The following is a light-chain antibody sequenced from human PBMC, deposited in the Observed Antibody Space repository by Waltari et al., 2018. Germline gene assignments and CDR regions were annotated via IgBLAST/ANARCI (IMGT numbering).Light chain of an antibody. Sequence: SSRARQSVSSSYLAWYQQKPGQAPRLLIYGASSRATGIPDRFSGSGSGTDFTLTISRLEPEDFAVYYCQQYGSSLHTFGQGTKLEIK. V-gene: IGKV3-20*01. CDR2: GAS. J-gene: IGKJ2*01. CDR1: QSVSSSY. CDR3: QQYGSSLHT.